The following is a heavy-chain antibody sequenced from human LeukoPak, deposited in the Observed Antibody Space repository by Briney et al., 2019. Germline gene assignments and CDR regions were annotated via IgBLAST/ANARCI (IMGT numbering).Heavy chain of an antibody. CDR2: MNPNSGNT. V-gene: IGHV1-8*02. J-gene: IGHJ6*03. D-gene: IGHD6-19*01. CDR3: ARGLTVAGYYYYYYMDV. CDR1: GYTFTSYG. Sequence: ASVKVSCKASGYTFTSYGINWVRQATGQGLEWMGWMNPNSGNTGYAQKFQGRVTMTRNTSISTAYMELSSLRSEDTAVYYCARGLTVAGYYYYYYMDVWGKGTTVTISS.